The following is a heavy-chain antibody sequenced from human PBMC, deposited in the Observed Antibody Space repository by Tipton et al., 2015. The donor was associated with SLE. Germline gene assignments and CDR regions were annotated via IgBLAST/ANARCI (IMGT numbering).Heavy chain of an antibody. V-gene: IGHV3-7*01. CDR1: GFTFSSYW. J-gene: IGHJ5*02. D-gene: IGHD2-8*01. Sequence: SLRLSCAASGFTFSSYWMSWVRQAPGKGLEWVANIKQDGSEKYYVDSVKGRFTISRDNAKNSLYLQMNSLRAEDTAAYYCAKSVWEGYCTTSCHPNWFDPWGQGTLVTVSS. CDR3: AKSVWEGYCTTSCHPNWFDP. CDR2: IKQDGSEK.